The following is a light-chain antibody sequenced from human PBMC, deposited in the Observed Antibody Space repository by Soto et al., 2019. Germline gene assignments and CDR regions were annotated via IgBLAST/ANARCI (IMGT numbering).Light chain of an antibody. Sequence: NFMLAQPHSVSESPGKTVTLSCTGSSGTVVTNYVQWYQQRPGSAPTTVIYEDNQRPSGVPDRFSGSIDRSSNSASLTNSGQTTEDEADYYCQSSDSRNPGVFVGGTKLTVL. CDR3: QSSDSRNPGV. J-gene: IGLJ3*02. V-gene: IGLV6-57*02. CDR1: SGTVVTNY. CDR2: EDN.